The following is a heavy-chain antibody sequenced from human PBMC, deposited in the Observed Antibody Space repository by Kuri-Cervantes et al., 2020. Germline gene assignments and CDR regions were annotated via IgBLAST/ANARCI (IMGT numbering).Heavy chain of an antibody. V-gene: IGHV4-34*01. CDR1: GGSFSGYH. J-gene: IGHJ4*02. CDR2: INHSGST. D-gene: IGHD2-21*01. CDR3: ARAGSWGIYYFDY. Sequence: SETLSLTCAVYGGSFSGYHCTWVRQPPGQGLEWIGEINHSGSTSYNPSLKSRVIISVDTSKNQFSLKLSSVTAADTAVYYCARAGSWGIYYFDYWGQGTLVTVSS.